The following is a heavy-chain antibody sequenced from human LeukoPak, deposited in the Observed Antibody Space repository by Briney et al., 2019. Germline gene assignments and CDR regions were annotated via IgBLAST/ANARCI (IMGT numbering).Heavy chain of an antibody. D-gene: IGHD2-2*01. CDR1: GFTFSTYD. CDR2: FSSSGNMT. CDR3: AKSLGYCSSTSCYGNDY. Sequence: PGGSLRLSCAASGFTFSTYDISWVRQAPGKGLEWVSTFSSSGNMTYYPDSVKGRFTISRDNSKNTLYLQMNSLRAEDTAVYYCAKSLGYCSSTSCYGNDYWGQGTLVTVSS. V-gene: IGHV3-23*01. J-gene: IGHJ4*02.